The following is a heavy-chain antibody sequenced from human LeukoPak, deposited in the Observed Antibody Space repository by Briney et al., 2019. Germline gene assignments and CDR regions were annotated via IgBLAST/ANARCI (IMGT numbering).Heavy chain of an antibody. J-gene: IGHJ4*02. D-gene: IGHD1-7*01. CDR3: ARDYWWNYDY. CDR1: GFTFSDYA. V-gene: IGHV3-30-3*01. CDR2: ISKDGSDK. Sequence: GGSLGLSCAASGFTFSDYAMHWVRQAPGKGLEWVAVISKDGSDKYYPGSVRGRFTISRDNSKNTIYLQMDSLRAEDTAIYYCARDYWWNYDYWGQGTLVTVSS.